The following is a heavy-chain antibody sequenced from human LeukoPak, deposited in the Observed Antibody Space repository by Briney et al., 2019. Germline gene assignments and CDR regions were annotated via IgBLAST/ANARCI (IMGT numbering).Heavy chain of an antibody. CDR3: ASGGAARLGYYYYYMDV. J-gene: IGHJ6*03. Sequence: GASVKVSCKASGYTFTSYAMNWVRQAPGQGLEWMGWIDTNTGNPTYAQGFTGRFVFSLDTSVSKAYLQISSLKAEDTAVYYCASGGAARLGYYYYYMDVWGKGTTVTVSS. CDR1: GYTFTSYA. D-gene: IGHD6-6*01. CDR2: IDTNTGNP. V-gene: IGHV7-4-1*02.